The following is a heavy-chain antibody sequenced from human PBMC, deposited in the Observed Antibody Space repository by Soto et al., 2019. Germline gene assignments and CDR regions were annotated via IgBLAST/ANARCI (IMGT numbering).Heavy chain of an antibody. Sequence: QVQLVQSGAEVKKPGASVKVSCTASGYTFTSYAMHWVRQAPGQRLEWMGWINAGNVNTKYSQKFQGRVTITRDTSASTADMELSSLRSEDTAVYYCAVEVPTVSLGYWGQGTRVTFSA. CDR3: AVEVPTVSLGY. D-gene: IGHD4-4*01. CDR1: GYTFTSYA. J-gene: IGHJ4*02. V-gene: IGHV1-3*01. CDR2: INAGNVNT.